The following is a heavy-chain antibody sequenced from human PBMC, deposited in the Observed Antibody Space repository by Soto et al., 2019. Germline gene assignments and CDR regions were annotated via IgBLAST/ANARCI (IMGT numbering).Heavy chain of an antibody. J-gene: IGHJ2*01. D-gene: IGHD7-27*01. CDR1: GRSFSSYV. Sequence: EVHLLESGGGSVQPGGSLRLSCAASGRSFSSYVMSWVRQAPGKGLEWVSAISGSGSDTYYAVSMKGRFTISRDNSKNTLYLQINSLRAEDTAAYYCAKRRGDGYFDLWGRGTLVTVSS. V-gene: IGHV3-23*01. CDR2: ISGSGSDT. CDR3: AKRRGDGYFDL.